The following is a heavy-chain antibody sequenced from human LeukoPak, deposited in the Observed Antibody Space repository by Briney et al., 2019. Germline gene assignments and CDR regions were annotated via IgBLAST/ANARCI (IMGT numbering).Heavy chain of an antibody. CDR1: GFTFSDYD. Sequence: GGSLRLSCAASGFTFSDYDMEWVRQAPGKGLEWISHISRSSNTIYYADSVKGRFTTSRDNAKNSLYLELNSLRAEDTAVYFCARRKIDYGDFDYWGQGTLVTVSS. CDR2: ISRSSNTI. D-gene: IGHD4-17*01. J-gene: IGHJ4*02. V-gene: IGHV3-48*01. CDR3: ARRKIDYGDFDY.